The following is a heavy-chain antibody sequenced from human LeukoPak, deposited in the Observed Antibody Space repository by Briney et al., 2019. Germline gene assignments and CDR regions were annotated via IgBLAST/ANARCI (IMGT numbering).Heavy chain of an antibody. CDR3: AKYRGPATAIPPVDY. D-gene: IGHD2-21*02. Sequence: GGCLRLSCAASGFTFSSYAMSWVRQAPGKGLEWVSAISGSGGSTYYADSVKGRFTISRDNSKNTLYLQMNSLRAEDTAVYYCAKYRGPATAIPPVDYWGQGTLVTVSS. J-gene: IGHJ4*02. V-gene: IGHV3-23*01. CDR1: GFTFSSYA. CDR2: ISGSGGST.